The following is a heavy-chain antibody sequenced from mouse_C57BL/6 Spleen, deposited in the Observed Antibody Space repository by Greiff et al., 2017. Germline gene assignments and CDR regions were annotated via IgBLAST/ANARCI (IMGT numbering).Heavy chain of an antibody. CDR2: IYPSDSET. CDR1: GYTFTSYW. J-gene: IGHJ2*01. V-gene: IGHV1-61*01. Sequence: QVQLQQPGAELVRPGSSVKLSCKASGYTFTSYWMDWVKQRPGQGLEWIGNIYPSDSETHYNQKFKDKATLTVDKSSSTAYMQLSSLTSEDSAVYYCARVYYGSSYVYFDYWGQGTTLTVSS. D-gene: IGHD1-1*01. CDR3: ARVYYGSSYVYFDY.